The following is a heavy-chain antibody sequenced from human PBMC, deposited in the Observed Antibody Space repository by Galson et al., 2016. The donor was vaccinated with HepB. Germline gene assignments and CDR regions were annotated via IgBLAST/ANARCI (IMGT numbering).Heavy chain of an antibody. Sequence: SETLSLTCTVSGGSISGYYWSWIRQPPGKGLEWIGHIHYSGSTNYNPSLKSRVTASVDTSKNQFSLNLSSVTAADTAVYYRARDIVSYYYGMDVRGQGTTVTVS. CDR2: IHYSGST. J-gene: IGHJ6*02. CDR3: ARDIVSYYYGMDV. D-gene: IGHD2/OR15-2a*01. V-gene: IGHV4-59*01. CDR1: GGSISGYY.